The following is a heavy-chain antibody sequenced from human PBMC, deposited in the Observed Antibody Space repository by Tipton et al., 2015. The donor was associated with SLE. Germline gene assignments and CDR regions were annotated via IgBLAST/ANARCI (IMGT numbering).Heavy chain of an antibody. CDR1: GGSITSGGNY. Sequence: TLSLTCNVSGGSITSGGNYWSWIRQHPGKGLEWIGYIGYSGTTYYNPSLKSRVTISADMSKNQLSLKVTSVTAADTAVYYCARRVAAAGRTEWFDAWGQGTLVTVSS. D-gene: IGHD6-13*01. V-gene: IGHV4-31*03. CDR3: ARRVAAAGRTEWFDA. J-gene: IGHJ5*02. CDR2: IGYSGTT.